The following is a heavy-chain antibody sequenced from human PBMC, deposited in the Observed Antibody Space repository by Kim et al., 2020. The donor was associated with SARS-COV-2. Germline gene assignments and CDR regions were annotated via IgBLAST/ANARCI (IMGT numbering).Heavy chain of an antibody. CDR2: AGNSNT. J-gene: IGHJ4*02. Sequence: AGNSNTKYSQKFQGKVTTTRDTSTNTAYMGVSSLGSEDTAVYYCARGPGFWGQGTLVTVSS. CDR3: ARGPGF. V-gene: IGHV1-3*01.